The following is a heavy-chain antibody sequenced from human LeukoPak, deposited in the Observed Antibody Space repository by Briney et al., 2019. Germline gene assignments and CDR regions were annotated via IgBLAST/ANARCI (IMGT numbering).Heavy chain of an antibody. V-gene: IGHV3-30*04. CDR1: GFTFSSYA. CDR2: ISYDGSNK. CDR3: ARAGSRDYDWFDP. Sequence: GGSLRLSCAASGFTFSSYAMHWVRQAPGKGLEWVAVISYDGSNKYYADSVKGRFTISRDNSKNTLYLQMNSLRAEDTAVYYCARAGSRDYDWFDPWGQRTLVTVSS. D-gene: IGHD4-17*01. J-gene: IGHJ5*02.